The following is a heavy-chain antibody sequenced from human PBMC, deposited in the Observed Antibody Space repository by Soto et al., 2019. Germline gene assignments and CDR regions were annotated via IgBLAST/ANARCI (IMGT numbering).Heavy chain of an antibody. CDR3: VRDPGSSGFSFDY. D-gene: IGHD3-22*01. Sequence: ASVKVSCKASGYTFTSYAMHWVRQAPGQRLEWMGWINAGNGNTKYSQKFQGRVTITRDTSASTAYMELSSLRSEDTAVYYCVRDPGSSGFSFDYWGPGTLVTVSS. J-gene: IGHJ4*02. CDR1: GYTFTSYA. V-gene: IGHV1-3*01. CDR2: INAGNGNT.